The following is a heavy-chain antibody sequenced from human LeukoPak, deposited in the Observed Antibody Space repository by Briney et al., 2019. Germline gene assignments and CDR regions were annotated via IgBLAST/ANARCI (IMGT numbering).Heavy chain of an antibody. CDR2: LDPEDGET. Sequence: ASVKVSCKVSGYTLTELSMHWVRQAPGKGLEWMGGLDPEDGETIYAQKFQGRVTMTEDTSTDTAYMELSSLRSEDTAVYYCATASPRSGSYVPFDYWGQGTLVTASS. D-gene: IGHD3-10*01. V-gene: IGHV1-24*01. J-gene: IGHJ4*02. CDR1: GYTLTELS. CDR3: ATASPRSGSYVPFDY.